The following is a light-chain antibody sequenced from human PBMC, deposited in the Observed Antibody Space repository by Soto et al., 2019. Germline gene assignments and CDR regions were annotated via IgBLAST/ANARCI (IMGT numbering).Light chain of an antibody. V-gene: IGKV1-5*03. J-gene: IGKJ1*01. CDR3: QQYNSYSTT. CDR2: KAS. Sequence: DIQMTQSPSTLSASVGDRVTITRRASQNIRNWLAWYQQKPGKAPKLLIFKASTLESGVPSRFSGSGSGTEFTLTISSLQPDDFATYYCQQYNSYSTTFGQGTKGEIK. CDR1: QNIRNW.